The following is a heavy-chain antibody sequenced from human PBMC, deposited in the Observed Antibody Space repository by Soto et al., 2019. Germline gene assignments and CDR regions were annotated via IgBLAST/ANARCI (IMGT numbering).Heavy chain of an antibody. D-gene: IGHD6-19*01. CDR3: GPRGAVADPRGY. CDR1: GGSFSDFY. J-gene: IGHJ4*02. Sequence: QVQLQLWGAGLLKPSESLSLTCAVYGGSFSDFYWTWIRQLPGKGLEWIGEINHSGNTNYNPSLQSRVAISVDTSKNQFSLSLGSVTAADTAVYYCGPRGAVADPRGYWGQGTLVTVSS. V-gene: IGHV4-34*01. CDR2: INHSGNT.